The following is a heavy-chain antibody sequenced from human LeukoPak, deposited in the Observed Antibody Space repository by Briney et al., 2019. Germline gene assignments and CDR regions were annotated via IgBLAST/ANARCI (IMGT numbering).Heavy chain of an antibody. CDR3: ARDKSMAYFDY. V-gene: IGHV1-18*01. J-gene: IGHJ4*02. Sequence: AASVKVSCKASGYTFTSYGISGVRQAPGQGLEWMGWISAYNGNTNYAQKLQGRVTMTTDTSTSTAYMELRSLRSDDTAVYYCARDKSMAYFDYWGQGTLVTVSS. CDR2: ISAYNGNT. D-gene: IGHD5-24*01. CDR1: GYTFTSYG.